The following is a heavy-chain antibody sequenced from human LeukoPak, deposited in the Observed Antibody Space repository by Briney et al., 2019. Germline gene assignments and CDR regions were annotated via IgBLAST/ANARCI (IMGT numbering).Heavy chain of an antibody. Sequence: GASVKVSCKASGYTFTSYDINWVRQATGQGLEWMGWMNPNSGNTGYAQKFQGRVTITRNTSISTAYMELSSLRSEDTAVYYCARQLLAGYDYQYCSSTSCYGGDAFDIWGQGTMVTVSS. CDR1: GYTFTSYD. D-gene: IGHD2-2*01. J-gene: IGHJ3*02. CDR3: ARQLLAGYDYQYCSSTSCYGGDAFDI. CDR2: MNPNSGNT. V-gene: IGHV1-8*03.